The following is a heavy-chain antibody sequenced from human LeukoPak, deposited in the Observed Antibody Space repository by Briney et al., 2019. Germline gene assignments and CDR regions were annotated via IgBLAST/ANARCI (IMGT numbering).Heavy chain of an antibody. V-gene: IGHV1-69*13. Sequence: ASVKVSCKASGGTFSSYAISWVRQAPGQGLEWMGGIIPIFGTANYAQKFQGRVTITADESTSTAYMELSSLRSEDTAVYYCARDRRPYYYDSSGPNWFDPWGQGTLVTVSS. J-gene: IGHJ5*02. CDR2: IIPIFGTA. CDR1: GGTFSSYA. CDR3: ARDRRPYYYDSSGPNWFDP. D-gene: IGHD3-22*01.